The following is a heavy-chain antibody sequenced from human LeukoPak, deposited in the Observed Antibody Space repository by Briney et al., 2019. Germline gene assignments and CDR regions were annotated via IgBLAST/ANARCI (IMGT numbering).Heavy chain of an antibody. CDR3: ARDPAITMVRGTYYMDV. CDR2: INPNSGGT. J-gene: IGHJ6*03. Sequence: GASVKVSCKASGYTFTGYYMHWVRQAPGQGLEWMGWINPNSGGTNYAQKFQGRVTMTRDTSIGTAYMELSRLRSDDTAVYYCARDPAITMVRGTYYMDVWGKGTTVTIPS. D-gene: IGHD3-10*01. V-gene: IGHV1-2*02. CDR1: GYTFTGYY.